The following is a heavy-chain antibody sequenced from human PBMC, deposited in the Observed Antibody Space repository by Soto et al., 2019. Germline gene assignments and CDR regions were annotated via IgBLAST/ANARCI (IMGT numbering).Heavy chain of an antibody. J-gene: IGHJ6*02. CDR3: ARYNGYYYYGMDV. V-gene: IGHV1-2*02. CDR1: GYTFTGYY. Sequence: ASVKVSCKASGYTFTGYYMHWVRQAPGQGLEWMGWIDPNSGGTNYAQKFQGRVTMTRDTSISTAYMELSRLRSDDTAVYYCARYNGYYYYGMDVWGQGTTVTV. D-gene: IGHD1-1*01. CDR2: IDPNSGGT.